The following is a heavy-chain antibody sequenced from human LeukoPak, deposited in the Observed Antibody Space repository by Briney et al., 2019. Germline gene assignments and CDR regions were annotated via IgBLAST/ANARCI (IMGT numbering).Heavy chain of an antibody. CDR1: GGSFSGYY. CDR2: INHSGST. V-gene: IGHV4-34*01. CDR3: ARANGLSRRPPTGTKNWFDP. J-gene: IGHJ5*02. Sequence: SETLFLTCAVYGGSFSGYYWSWIRQPPGKGLEWIGEINHSGSTNYNPSLKSRVTISVDTSKNQFSLKLSSVTAADTAVYYCARANGLSRRPPTGTKNWFDPWGQGTLVTVSS. D-gene: IGHD3-10*01.